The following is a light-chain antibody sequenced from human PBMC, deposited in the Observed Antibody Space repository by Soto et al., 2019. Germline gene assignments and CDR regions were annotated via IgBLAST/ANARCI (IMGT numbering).Light chain of an antibody. J-gene: IGKJ2*01. CDR3: QQSLTIPYT. Sequence: DLQMTQSPSSLSASVRDRVTITCRASQTISTHLNWYQQKPGKAPKLLIYAASTLQSGVPSRFSGSGSGTDFTLTINSLQPEDFATYYCQQSLTIPYTFGQGTKLEMK. CDR2: AAS. CDR1: QTISTH. V-gene: IGKV1-39*01.